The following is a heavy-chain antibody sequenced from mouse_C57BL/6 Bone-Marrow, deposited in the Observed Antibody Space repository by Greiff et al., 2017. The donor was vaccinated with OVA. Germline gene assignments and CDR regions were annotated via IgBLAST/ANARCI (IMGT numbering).Heavy chain of an antibody. D-gene: IGHD1-1*01. J-gene: IGHJ4*01. CDR1: GYTFTSYW. V-gene: IGHV1-55*01. Sequence: QVQLQQPGAELVKPGASVKMSCKASGYTFTSYWITWVKQRPGQGLEWIGDIYPGSGSTNYNEKFKSKATLTVDTSSSTAYMQLSCLTADDSAVYYCARRRCYYGRNYYAMDYWGQGTSVTVSS. CDR2: IYPGSGST. CDR3: ARRRCYYGRNYYAMDY.